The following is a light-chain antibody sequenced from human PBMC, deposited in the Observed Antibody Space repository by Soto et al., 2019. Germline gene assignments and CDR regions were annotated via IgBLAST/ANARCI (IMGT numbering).Light chain of an antibody. CDR1: SSDGVGYNY. CDR2: DVS. J-gene: IGLJ1*01. CDR3: SSYTTSNIRQLV. V-gene: IGLV2-14*01. Sequence: QSVLTQPASVSGSPGQSITISCTGTSSDGVGYNYVSWYQQHPGKAPKFMIYDVSNRPSGVSNRFSGSKSGNTASLTISGLQAEDEADYYCSSYTTSNIRQLVSRTGTKVPVL.